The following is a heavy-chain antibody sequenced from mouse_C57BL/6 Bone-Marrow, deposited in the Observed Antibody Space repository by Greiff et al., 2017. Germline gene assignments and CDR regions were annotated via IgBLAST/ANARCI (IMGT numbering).Heavy chain of an antibody. CDR1: GYTFTSYW. Sequence: QVQLQQPGTELVKPGASVKLSCKASGYTFTSYWMHWVKQRPGQGLEWIGNINPSNGGTNYNEKLQSKATLTVDKSSSTAYMQLSSLTSEDSAVYYCAPYYSNYGWYFDVWGTGTTVTVSS. J-gene: IGHJ1*03. CDR2: INPSNGGT. CDR3: APYYSNYGWYFDV. V-gene: IGHV1-53*01. D-gene: IGHD2-5*01.